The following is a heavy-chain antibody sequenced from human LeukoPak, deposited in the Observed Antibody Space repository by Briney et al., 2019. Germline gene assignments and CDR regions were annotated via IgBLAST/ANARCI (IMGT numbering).Heavy chain of an antibody. CDR1: GGSISSSSYY. V-gene: IGHV4-39*01. D-gene: IGHD3-10*01. CDR3: ARRGFGAYYYYGMDV. J-gene: IGHJ6*02. CDR2: IYYSGST. Sequence: PSETLSLTCTVSGGSISSSSYYWGWIRQPPGKGLEWIGSIYYSGSTHYNPSLKSRVTISVDTSKNQFSLKLSSVTAADTAVYYCARRGFGAYYYYGMDVWGQGTTVTVSS.